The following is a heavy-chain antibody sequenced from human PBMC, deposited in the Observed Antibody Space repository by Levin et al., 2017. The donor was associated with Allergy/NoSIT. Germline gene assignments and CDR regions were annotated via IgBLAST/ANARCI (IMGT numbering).Heavy chain of an antibody. CDR1: GDSIRSYY. Sequence: PSETLSLTCSVSGDSIRSYYWSWIRQSPGKGLEWIGYIYHNGTTNHNRSLKRRVTMSVDTSKNQFFLKLNSVTAADTAVYFCARGKVLFDYWGQGTLVTVSS. J-gene: IGHJ4*02. CDR3: ARGKVLFDY. D-gene: IGHD4/OR15-4a*01. V-gene: IGHV4-59*01. CDR2: IYHNGTT.